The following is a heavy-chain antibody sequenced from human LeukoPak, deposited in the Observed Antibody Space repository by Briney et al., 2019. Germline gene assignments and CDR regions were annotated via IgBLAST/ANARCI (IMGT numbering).Heavy chain of an antibody. V-gene: IGHV1-2*02. CDR1: GYTFTGHY. D-gene: IGHD3-9*01. Sequence: GASVKVSCKASGYTFTGHYLHWVRQAPGQGLEWMGWLNPNTGATNYAQKFQGRVTMTRDTSISTAYMELSRLRSDDTAVYYCARSEPRLTYDISPSWGQGTLVTVSS. CDR3: ARSEPRLTYDISPS. J-gene: IGHJ4*02. CDR2: LNPNTGAT.